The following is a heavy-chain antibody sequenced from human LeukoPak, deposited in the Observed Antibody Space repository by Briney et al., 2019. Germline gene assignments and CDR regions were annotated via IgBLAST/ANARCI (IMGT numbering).Heavy chain of an antibody. J-gene: IGHJ4*02. D-gene: IGHD4-23*01. CDR3: ARGDYGGNPYFDY. CDR1: GGSISSYY. V-gene: IGHV4-59*06. CDR2: IYYSGST. Sequence: SETLSLTCTVSGGSISSYYWSWIRQHPGKGLEWIGYIYYSGSTYYNPSLKSRVTISVDTSKNQFSLKLSSVTAADTAVYYCARGDYGGNPYFDYWGQGTLVTVSS.